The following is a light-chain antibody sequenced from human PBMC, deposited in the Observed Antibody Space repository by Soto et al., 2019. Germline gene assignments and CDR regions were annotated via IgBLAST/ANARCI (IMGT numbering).Light chain of an antibody. J-gene: IGKJ2*01. CDR3: QQCHGYSA. Sequence: DIQMTQSPSSLSASVGDRVTITCQASHDITSFLNWYQHKPGRAPKLLIYDASILEAGVPTRFSGSGSGTHFTFTISSLQPDDVATYYCQQCHGYSAFGQGTKLEI. CDR2: DAS. V-gene: IGKV1-33*01. CDR1: HDITSF.